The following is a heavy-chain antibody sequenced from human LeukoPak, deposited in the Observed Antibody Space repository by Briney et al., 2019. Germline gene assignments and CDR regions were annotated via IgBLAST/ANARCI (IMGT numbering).Heavy chain of an antibody. V-gene: IGHV4-34*01. D-gene: IGHD5-18*01. CDR3: ARGDTAMVSGSYFDY. J-gene: IGHJ4*02. CDR2: INHSGST. CDR1: GGSFSGYY. Sequence: PSETLSLTCAVYGGSFSGYYWSWIRQPPGKGLEWIGEINHSGSTNYNPSLKSRVTISVDTSKNQFSLKLSSVTAADTAVYYCARGDTAMVSGSYFDYRGQGTLVTVSS.